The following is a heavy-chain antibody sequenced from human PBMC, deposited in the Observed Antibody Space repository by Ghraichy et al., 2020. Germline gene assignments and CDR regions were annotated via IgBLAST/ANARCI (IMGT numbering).Heavy chain of an antibody. CDR1: GFFFSAFA. J-gene: IGHJ6*02. CDR3: ARTLFASGNYTVVGMDI. D-gene: IGHD2-15*01. CDR2: INGGNGNT. Sequence: ASVKVSCKASGFFFSAFAIHWVRQSPGQGLEWMGWINGGNGNTKYSQKFQGRVSIMRDTSAPTAYMDVSNLRSEDTAVYYCARTLFASGNYTVVGMDIWGQWTTVTVSS. V-gene: IGHV1-3*01.